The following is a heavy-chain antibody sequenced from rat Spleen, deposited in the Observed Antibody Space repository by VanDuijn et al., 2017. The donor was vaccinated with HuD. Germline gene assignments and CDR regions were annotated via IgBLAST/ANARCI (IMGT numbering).Heavy chain of an antibody. Sequence: EVQLVESGGGLVQPGRSLILSCAASGFSFTDYNMAWVRQAPKKGLEWVATIFYDGSRAYYRDSVKGRFTISRDNAQNTLYLQMSKLGSEDTAMYFCARRPFDYWGQGVMVTVSS. CDR1: GFSFTDYN. J-gene: IGHJ2*01. CDR2: IFYDGSRA. V-gene: IGHV5S10*01. CDR3: ARRPFDY.